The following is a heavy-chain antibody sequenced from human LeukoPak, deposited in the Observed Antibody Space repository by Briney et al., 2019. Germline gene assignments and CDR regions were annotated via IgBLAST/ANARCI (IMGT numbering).Heavy chain of an antibody. D-gene: IGHD1-1*01. CDR2: IKSKTDGGTT. V-gene: IGHV3-15*01. CDR3: TTETTTGF. J-gene: IGHJ4*02. CDR1: GLSFSNAW. Sequence: GGSLRLSCAASGLSFSNAWITWVRQAPGKGLEWDGRIKSKTDGGTTDYAAPVKGRFTISRDDSKNTLYLQMNSLKIEDTAVYYCTTETTTGFWGQGNLVTVSS.